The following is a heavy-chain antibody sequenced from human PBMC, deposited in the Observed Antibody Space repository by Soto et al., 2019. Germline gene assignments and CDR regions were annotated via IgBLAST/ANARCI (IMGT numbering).Heavy chain of an antibody. CDR1: GFTFSSYA. D-gene: IGHD3-10*01. CDR3: AKDRYYYGSGPQGNWFDP. J-gene: IGHJ5*02. CDR2: ISGSVGST. Sequence: EVQLLESGGGLVQPGGSLRLSCAASGFTFSSYAMSWVRQAPGKGLEWVSAISGSVGSTYYADSVKGRFTISRDNSKNTLYLQMNSLRAEDTAVYYCAKDRYYYGSGPQGNWFDPWGQGTLVTVSS. V-gene: IGHV3-23*01.